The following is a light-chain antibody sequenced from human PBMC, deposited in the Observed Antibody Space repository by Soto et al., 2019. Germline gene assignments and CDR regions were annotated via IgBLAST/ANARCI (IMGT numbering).Light chain of an antibody. V-gene: IGKV3-20*01. Sequence: EIVLTQSPGTLSLSPGERATLSCRASQSVSSSYLAWYQQKPGQAPRLLIYGASSRATGIPDRFSGSGSETQFSLTISSLQPEDSATYYCQHYNSDPWTFGQGTKVEIK. CDR1: QSVSSSY. J-gene: IGKJ1*01. CDR2: GAS. CDR3: QHYNSDPWT.